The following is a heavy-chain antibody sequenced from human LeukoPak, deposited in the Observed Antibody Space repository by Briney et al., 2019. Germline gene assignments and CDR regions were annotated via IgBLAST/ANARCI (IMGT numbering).Heavy chain of an antibody. CDR2: IYPGDSDT. D-gene: IGHD6-13*01. J-gene: IGHJ6*02. Sequence: GESLKISCKGSGYSFNAYYIAWVRQMPGKDLEWMGAIYPGDSDTTYSPSLQGQVTISADKSISTAYLQWSSLKASDTAMYYCARRASSSWYYYYYGMDVWGQGTTVTVSS. V-gene: IGHV5-51*01. CDR1: GYSFNAYY. CDR3: ARRASSSWYYYYYGMDV.